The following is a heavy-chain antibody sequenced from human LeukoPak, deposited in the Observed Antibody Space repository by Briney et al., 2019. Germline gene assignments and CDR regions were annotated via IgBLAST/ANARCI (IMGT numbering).Heavy chain of an antibody. CDR2: ISGSGGST. J-gene: IGHJ3*02. CDR1: GFTFSSFD. CDR3: AKDHYGDYFSTGAFDI. D-gene: IGHD4-17*01. Sequence: GGSLRLSCAASGFTFSSFDMSWVRQAPGEGLEWVSAISGSGGSTYNADSVKGRFTISRDNSKNTMYLQMNSLRAEDTAVYYCAKDHYGDYFSTGAFDIWGQGTTVIVSS. V-gene: IGHV3-23*01.